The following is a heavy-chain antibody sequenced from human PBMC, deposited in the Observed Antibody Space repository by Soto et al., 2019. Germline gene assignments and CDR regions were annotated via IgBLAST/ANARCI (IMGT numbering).Heavy chain of an antibody. CDR3: ARGGDYYDSSGYYYVTPGAFDI. CDR1: GFTFSNYS. Sequence: GGSLRLSCAASGFTFSNYSMNWVRQAPGKGLEWFSSISSSSSYIYYADSVKGRFTISRDNAKNSLYLQMNSLRAEDTAVYYCARGGDYYDSSGYYYVTPGAFDIWGQGTMVTVSS. V-gene: IGHV3-21*01. CDR2: ISSSSSYI. J-gene: IGHJ3*02. D-gene: IGHD3-22*01.